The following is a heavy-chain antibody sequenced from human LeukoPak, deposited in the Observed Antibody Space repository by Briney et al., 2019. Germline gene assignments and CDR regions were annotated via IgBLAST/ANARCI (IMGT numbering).Heavy chain of an antibody. D-gene: IGHD3-3*02. CDR2: ISGSAGST. CDR3: AKGRLGIFGVTDY. CDR1: GFTVSDYY. J-gene: IGHJ4*02. Sequence: YPGGSLRLSCAASGFTVSDYYMTWVRQAPGKGLEWVSGISGSAGSTYYADSVKGRFTISRDNSRNTLYLQMNSLRAEDTAVYLCAKGRLGIFGVTDYWGQGTLVTVSS. V-gene: IGHV3-23*01.